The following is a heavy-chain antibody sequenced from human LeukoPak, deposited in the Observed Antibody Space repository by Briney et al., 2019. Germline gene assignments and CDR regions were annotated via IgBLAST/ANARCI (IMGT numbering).Heavy chain of an antibody. CDR3: ARREGSGYDYFDY. J-gene: IGHJ4*02. D-gene: IGHD5-12*01. V-gene: IGHV1-46*01. CDR1: GYTFTSYY. CDR2: IKPSGGST. Sequence: ASVKVSCKASGYTFTSYYIHWVRQAPGQGLEWMGIIKPSGGSTSYAQKFQGRVTMTRDMSTSTVYMELSSLRSEDTAVYYCARREGSGYDYFDYWGQGTLVTVSS.